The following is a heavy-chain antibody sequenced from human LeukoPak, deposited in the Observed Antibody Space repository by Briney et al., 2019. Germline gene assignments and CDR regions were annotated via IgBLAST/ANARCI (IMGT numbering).Heavy chain of an antibody. D-gene: IGHD3-3*01. CDR3: AAGRFLEWSADY. J-gene: IGHJ4*02. CDR1: GYTFTSYD. V-gene: IGHV1-8*03. Sequence: ASVKVSCKASGYTFTSYDINWVRQATGQGLEWMGWMNPNSGNTGYAQKFQGRVTITRNTSISTAYMELSSLRSEDTAVYYCAAGRFLEWSADYWGQGTLVTVSS. CDR2: MNPNSGNT.